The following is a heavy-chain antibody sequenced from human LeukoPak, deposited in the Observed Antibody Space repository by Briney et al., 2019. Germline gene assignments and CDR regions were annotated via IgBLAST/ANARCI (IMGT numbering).Heavy chain of an antibody. CDR1: GGSFSGYY. V-gene: IGHV4-34*01. CDR2: INHSGST. D-gene: IGHD1-1*01. J-gene: IGHJ6*03. Sequence: PSETLSLTCAVYGGSFSGYYWSWIRQPPGKGLEWIGEINHSGSTNYNPSLKSRVTISVDTSKNQFSLKLSSVTAADTAVYYCARGIKNGYYYYYYYMDVWGKGTTVTVSS. CDR3: ARGIKNGYYYYYYYMDV.